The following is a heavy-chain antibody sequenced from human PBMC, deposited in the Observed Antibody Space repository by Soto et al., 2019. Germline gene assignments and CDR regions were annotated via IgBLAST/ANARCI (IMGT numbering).Heavy chain of an antibody. D-gene: IGHD3-10*01. J-gene: IGHJ4*02. V-gene: IGHV1-69*13. CDR1: GDTFSSYA. CDR3: ARNLGSGSYPHVDY. CDR2: IIPIFGTA. Sequence: GASVKVSCKASGDTFSSYAISWVRQAPGQGLEWMGGIIPIFGTANYAQKFQGRVTITADESTSTAYMELSSLRSEDTAVYYCARNLGSGSYPHVDYWGQGTLVTVSS.